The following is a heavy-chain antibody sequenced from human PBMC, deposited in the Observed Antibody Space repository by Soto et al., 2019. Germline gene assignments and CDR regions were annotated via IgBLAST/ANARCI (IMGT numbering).Heavy chain of an antibody. CDR2: IYYSGST. D-gene: IGHD2-2*01. Sequence: SETLSLTCTVSGGSISSSSYYWGWIRQPPGKGLEWIGSIYYSGSTYYNPSLKSRVTISVDTSKNQFSLKLSSVTAADTAVYYCARLLSGQVTAAMRWFDPWGQGTLVTVSS. CDR1: GGSISSSSYY. J-gene: IGHJ5*02. V-gene: IGHV4-39*01. CDR3: ARLLSGQVTAAMRWFDP.